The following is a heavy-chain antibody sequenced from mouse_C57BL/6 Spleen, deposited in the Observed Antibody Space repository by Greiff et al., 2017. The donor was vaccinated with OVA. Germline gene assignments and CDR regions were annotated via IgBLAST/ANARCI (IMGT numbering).Heavy chain of an antibody. J-gene: IGHJ4*01. D-gene: IGHD1-1*02. CDR1: GFTFSSYG. CDR2: ISSGGSYT. V-gene: IGHV5-6*01. Sequence: EVQLVESGGDLVKPGGSLKLSCAASGFTFSSYGMSWVRQTPDKRLEWVATISSGGSYTYYPDSVKGRFTISRDNAKNTLYLQMSSLKSEDTAMYYCARRGWSLSYYAMDYWGQGTSVTVSS. CDR3: ARRGWSLSYYAMDY.